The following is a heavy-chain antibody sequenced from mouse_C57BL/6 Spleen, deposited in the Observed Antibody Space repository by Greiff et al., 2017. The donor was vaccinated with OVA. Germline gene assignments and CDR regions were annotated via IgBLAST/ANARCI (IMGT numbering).Heavy chain of an antibody. J-gene: IGHJ4*01. CDR2: IYPSDSET. CDR3: ASGGGYYGGYYYAMDY. D-gene: IGHD1-1*01. CDR1: GYTFTSYW. Sequence: QVQLQQPGAELVRPGSSVKLSCKASGYTFTSYWMAWVKQRPGQGLEWIGNIYPSDSETHYNQKFKDKATLTVDKSSSTAYMQLSSLTSEDSAVYYCASGGGYYGGYYYAMDYWGQGTSVTVSS. V-gene: IGHV1-61*01.